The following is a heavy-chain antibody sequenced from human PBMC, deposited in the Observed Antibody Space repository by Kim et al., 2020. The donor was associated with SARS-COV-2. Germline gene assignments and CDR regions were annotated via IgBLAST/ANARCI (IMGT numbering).Heavy chain of an antibody. J-gene: IGHJ6*02. CDR3: ARESWSYYYDSSGYFYYYYGMDV. CDR2: IYYSGST. CDR1: GGSISSSSYY. V-gene: IGHV4-39*07. Sequence: SETLSLTCTVSGGSISSSSYYWGWIRQPPGKGLEWIGSIYYSGSTYYKPSLKSRVTISVDTSKNQFSLKLSSVTAAYTAVYYCARESWSYYYDSSGYFYYYYGMDVWGQGTTVTVSS. D-gene: IGHD3-22*01.